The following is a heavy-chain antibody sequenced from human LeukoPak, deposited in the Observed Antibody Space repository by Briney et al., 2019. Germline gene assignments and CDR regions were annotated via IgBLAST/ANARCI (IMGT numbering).Heavy chain of an antibody. Sequence: SETLSLTCTASDGSLSRAVYYWSWIRHHPGKGLEWVGKIYYSGSTYYNPSLQSRATISVDRSKNQFSLKLTSVTAADTAVYYCARGAEYSSSPFDYWGQGSLVTVSS. D-gene: IGHD6-6*01. CDR2: IYYSGST. J-gene: IGHJ4*02. CDR3: ARGAEYSSSPFDY. CDR1: DGSLSRAVYY. V-gene: IGHV4-31*03.